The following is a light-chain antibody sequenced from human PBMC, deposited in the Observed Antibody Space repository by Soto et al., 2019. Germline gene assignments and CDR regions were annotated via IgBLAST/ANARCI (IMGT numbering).Light chain of an antibody. V-gene: IGKV1-9*01. CDR1: QGISSY. Sequence: IPLTQSPSSLSASVGDRVTITCRASQGISSYLAWYQQKPGKAPELLIYAASTLQSGVPSRFSGSGSGTDFTLTISGLQPEDFATYYCQQLNSYPPLTFGGGTKVEIK. CDR2: AAS. J-gene: IGKJ4*01. CDR3: QQLNSYPPLT.